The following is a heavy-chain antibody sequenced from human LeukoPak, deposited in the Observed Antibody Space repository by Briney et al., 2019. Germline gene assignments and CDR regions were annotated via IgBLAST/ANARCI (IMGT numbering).Heavy chain of an antibody. CDR2: INPNSGGT. D-gene: IGHD3-16*01. CDR1: GYTFTGYY. CDR3: ARDVGGVGASPLYYFDY. Sequence: ASVKVSCKASGYTFTGYYMHWVRQAPGQGLEWMGRINPNSGGTNYAQKFQGRVTMTRDTSISTAYMELSRLRSDDTAVYYCARDVGGVGASPLYYFDYWGQGTLVTVSS. J-gene: IGHJ4*02. V-gene: IGHV1-2*06.